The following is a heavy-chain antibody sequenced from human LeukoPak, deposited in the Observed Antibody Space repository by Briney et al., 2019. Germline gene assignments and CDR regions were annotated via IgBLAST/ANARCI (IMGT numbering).Heavy chain of an antibody. D-gene: IGHD3-9*01. V-gene: IGHV4-4*07. J-gene: IGHJ4*02. CDR2: IYTSGST. CDR1: GGPISSYY. Sequence: PSETLSLTCTVSGGPISSYYWSWIRQPAGKGLEWIGRIYTSGSTNYNPSLKSRVTMSVDTSKNQFSLKLSSVTAADTAVYYCARGGARYYDILTGYYTEPFDYWGQGTLVTVSS. CDR3: ARGGARYYDILTGYYTEPFDY.